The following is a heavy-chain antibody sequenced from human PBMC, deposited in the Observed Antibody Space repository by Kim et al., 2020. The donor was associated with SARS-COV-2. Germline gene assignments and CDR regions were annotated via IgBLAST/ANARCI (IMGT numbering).Heavy chain of an antibody. D-gene: IGHD3-22*01. CDR3: ARDYYDNSGYYGYFDY. V-gene: IGHV4-61*01. Sequence: SETLSLTCTVSGVSVSSGSYYWSWIRQPPGKGLEWIGYIYYSGRTNYNPSLKSRVTISVDTSKNQFSLKLSSVTAADTAVYYCARDYYDNSGYYGYFDYWGQGTLVTVSS. J-gene: IGHJ4*02. CDR2: IYYSGRT. CDR1: GVSVSSGSYY.